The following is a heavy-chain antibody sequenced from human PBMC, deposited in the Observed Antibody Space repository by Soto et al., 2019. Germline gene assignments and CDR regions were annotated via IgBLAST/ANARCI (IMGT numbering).Heavy chain of an antibody. CDR2: MNQDGSDR. J-gene: IGHJ4*02. CDR3: ARVEIGSYDY. CDR1: GFTFSSHY. Sequence: ESGGGLVQPGGSLRLSCAASGFTFSSHYMSWVRQAPGKGLEWVANMNQDGSDRRYVDSVKGRFTISRDNAKNSLYLQMNSLRAEDTAVYYCARVEIGSYDYWGQGTLVTVSS. D-gene: IGHD1-26*01. V-gene: IGHV3-7*01.